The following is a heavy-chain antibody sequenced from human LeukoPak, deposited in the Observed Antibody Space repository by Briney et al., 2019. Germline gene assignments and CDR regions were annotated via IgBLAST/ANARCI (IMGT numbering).Heavy chain of an antibody. CDR2: IYYSGST. CDR1: GGSISSGGYY. CDR3: ARGITMIDRAAFDI. J-gene: IGHJ3*02. D-gene: IGHD3-22*01. Sequence: SQTLSLTCTVSGGSISSGGYYWSWIRQPPGKSLEWIGYIYYSGSTYYNPSLKSRVTISVDTSKNQFSLKLSSVTAGDTAVYYCARGITMIDRAAFDIWGQGTMVTVSS. V-gene: IGHV4-30-4*08.